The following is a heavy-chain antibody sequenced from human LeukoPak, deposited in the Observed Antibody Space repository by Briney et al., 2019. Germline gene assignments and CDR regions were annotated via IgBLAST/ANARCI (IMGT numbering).Heavy chain of an antibody. D-gene: IGHD3-16*01. CDR1: GYTFIGYY. CDR2: INTNSGDT. CDR3: ASESMRGDGGCDY. J-gene: IGHJ4*02. V-gene: IGHV1-2*02. Sequence: ASVKVSCKASGYTFIGYYIHWVRQAPGPGKEWMGWINTNSGDTNYGQNFQGRVTMTRDKSITTAYVEVSRVRSDDTAVYYCASESMRGDGGCDYWGQGTLVTVSS.